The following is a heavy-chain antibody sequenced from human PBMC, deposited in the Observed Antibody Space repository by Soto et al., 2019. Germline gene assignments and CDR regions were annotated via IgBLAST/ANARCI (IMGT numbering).Heavy chain of an antibody. CDR2: ITRSGST. CDR3: ARDKGSGSYNSRYYYVMDV. J-gene: IGHJ6*02. Sequence: SETLPLTCAVYGGSFSDNFWSWIRQPPGKGLEWIGEITRSGSTNYIPSLKSRVTISVDTSKNQFSLKLSSVSAADTAVYYCARDKGSGSYNSRYYYVMDVWGQGTTVTVSS. CDR1: GGSFSDNF. V-gene: IGHV4-34*01. D-gene: IGHD3-10*01.